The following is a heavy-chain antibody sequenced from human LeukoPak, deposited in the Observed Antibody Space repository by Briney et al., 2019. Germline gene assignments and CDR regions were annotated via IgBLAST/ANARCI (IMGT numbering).Heavy chain of an antibody. D-gene: IGHD1-1*01. CDR1: GFTFSSYW. J-gene: IGHJ4*02. Sequence: GGSLRFSCAASGFTFSSYWMHWLRQEPRKGLVWVSRISTDGSSRSYADSVKGRFTISRDNSKNTLYLQMGSLRAEDMAVYYCARMGTTGTTADYWGQGALVTVSS. CDR3: ARMGTTGTTADY. CDR2: ISTDGSSR. V-gene: IGHV3-74*01.